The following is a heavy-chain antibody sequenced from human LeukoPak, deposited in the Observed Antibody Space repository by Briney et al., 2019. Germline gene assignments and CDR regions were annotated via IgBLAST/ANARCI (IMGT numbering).Heavy chain of an antibody. CDR1: GFTFSSYA. CDR3: ARQVRFGESPYDY. V-gene: IGHV3-30*04. D-gene: IGHD3-10*01. Sequence: GGSLRLSCAASGFTFSSYAMHWVRQAPGKGLEWVAFISYDGSNKYYADSVKGRFTISRDNSKNTLYLQMPSLRAEDTAVYYCARQVRFGESPYDYWGQGTLVTVSS. J-gene: IGHJ4*02. CDR2: ISYDGSNK.